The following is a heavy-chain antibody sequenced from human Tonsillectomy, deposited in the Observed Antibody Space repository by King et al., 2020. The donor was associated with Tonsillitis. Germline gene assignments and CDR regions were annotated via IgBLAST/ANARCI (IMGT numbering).Heavy chain of an antibody. V-gene: IGHV3-64D*06. D-gene: IGHD3-10*01. CDR3: RGVRGVTDYFFDY. J-gene: IGHJ4*02. CDR2: ISINGDNT. CDR1: GFTFSSYA. Sequence: DVQLVESGGGLVQPGGSLRLSCSASGFTFSSYAMHWVRQAPGKGLEYVSAISINGDNTNYADSVKGRFTISRDNSKNTLYLQMSSLRAEDTAVYFCRGVRGVTDYFFDYWGQGTLVTVSS.